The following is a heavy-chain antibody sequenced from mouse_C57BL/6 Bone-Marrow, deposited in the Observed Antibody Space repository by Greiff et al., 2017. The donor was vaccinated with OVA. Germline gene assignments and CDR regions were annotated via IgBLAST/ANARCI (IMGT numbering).Heavy chain of an antibody. CDR1: GYAFTNYL. Sequence: QVQLQQSGAELVRPGTSVKVSCKASGYAFTNYLIEWVKQRPGPGLEWIGVINPGSGGTNYNEKFKGKATLTADKSSSTAYMQRSSLTSEDSAVYFCARGRYYGNPAWFAYWGQGTLVTVSA. V-gene: IGHV1-54*01. CDR2: INPGSGGT. D-gene: IGHD2-1*01. CDR3: ARGRYYGNPAWFAY. J-gene: IGHJ3*01.